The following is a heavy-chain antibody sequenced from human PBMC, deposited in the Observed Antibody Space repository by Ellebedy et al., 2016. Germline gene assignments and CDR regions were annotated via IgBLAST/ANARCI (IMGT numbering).Heavy chain of an antibody. V-gene: IGHV1-3*01. J-gene: IGHJ4*02. Sequence: ASVKVSCXASGYTFTSYAMHWVRQAPGQRLEWMGWINAGNGNTKYSQKFQGRVTITRDTSASTAYMELSSLRSEDTAVYYCARSIVVVTAEFDYWGQGTLVTVSS. CDR2: INAGNGNT. CDR1: GYTFTSYA. D-gene: IGHD2-21*02. CDR3: ARSIVVVTAEFDY.